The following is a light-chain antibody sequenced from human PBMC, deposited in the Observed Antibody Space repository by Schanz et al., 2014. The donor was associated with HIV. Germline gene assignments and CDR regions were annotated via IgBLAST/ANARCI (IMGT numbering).Light chain of an antibody. J-gene: IGKJ2*01. CDR2: GAS. Sequence: EIVMTQSPATLSVSPGERVTLSCRASQSISINLAWYQQKSGQAPRLLIYGASSRATGTPARFSGSGSGTEFTLTISSPQSEDFAVYYCQQYNNWPYTFGQGTKLEIK. V-gene: IGKV3-15*01. CDR3: QQYNNWPYT. CDR1: QSISIN.